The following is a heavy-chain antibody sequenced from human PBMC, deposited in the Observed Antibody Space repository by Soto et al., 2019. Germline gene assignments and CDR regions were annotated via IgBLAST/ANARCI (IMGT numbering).Heavy chain of an antibody. CDR3: ARIRIAAAGTYWFDP. J-gene: IGHJ5*02. V-gene: IGHV2-26*01. CDR2: IFSNDEK. D-gene: IGHD6-13*01. CDR1: GFSLSNARMG. Sequence: QVTLKESGPVLVKPTETLTLTCTVSGFSLSNARMGVSWIRQPPVKALEWLAHIFSNDEKSYSTSLKSRLTISKDTSKSQVVLTMTNMDPVDTATYYCARIRIAAAGTYWFDPWGKGTLVTVSS.